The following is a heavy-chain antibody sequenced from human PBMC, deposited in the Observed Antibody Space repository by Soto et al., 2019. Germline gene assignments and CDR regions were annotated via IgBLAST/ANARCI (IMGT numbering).Heavy chain of an antibody. CDR3: STRSYDTNGYYRFDP. J-gene: IGHJ5*01. CDR1: RGPFLCHS. D-gene: IGHD3-22*01. V-gene: IGHV4-34*01. CDR2: IKHSGRV. Sequence: SDPGPLTCSVCRGPFLCHSWTWMRPSPGKGLEWIGDIKHSGRVNYNPALKTRVTISRDTSKTQFSLTLSAVTAADKAMYYCSTRSYDTNGYYRFDPWGQGTLVTVSS.